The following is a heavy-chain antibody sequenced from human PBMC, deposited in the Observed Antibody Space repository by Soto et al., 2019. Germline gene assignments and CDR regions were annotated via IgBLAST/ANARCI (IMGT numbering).Heavy chain of an antibody. V-gene: IGHV3-49*03. Sequence: PGGSLRLSCTASGFTFGDYAMSWFRQAPGKGLEWLGFIKSITYGGTTEYAASVKGRFTISRDDSKSIAYLQMNSLKTEDTAVYYCSRVEHAEVPLDYWGQGALVTLSS. D-gene: IGHD1-26*01. J-gene: IGHJ4*02. CDR1: GFTFGDYA. CDR3: SRVEHAEVPLDY. CDR2: IKSITYGGTT.